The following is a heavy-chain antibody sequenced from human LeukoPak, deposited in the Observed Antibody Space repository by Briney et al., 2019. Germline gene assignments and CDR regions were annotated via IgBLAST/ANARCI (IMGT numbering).Heavy chain of an antibody. V-gene: IGHV3-23*01. CDR2: ISGSSDNI. CDR3: AKDLQRLLYHGMDV. D-gene: IGHD2-2*02. CDR1: GFTFSIYV. J-gene: IGHJ6*02. Sequence: GGSLRLSCAASGFTFSIYVMRWVRQAPGKGLEWVSGISGSSDNIYYADSVKGRFSISRDNSKNTLYLQMNSLIAEDTAVYYCAKDLQRLLYHGMDVWGQGTTVTVSS.